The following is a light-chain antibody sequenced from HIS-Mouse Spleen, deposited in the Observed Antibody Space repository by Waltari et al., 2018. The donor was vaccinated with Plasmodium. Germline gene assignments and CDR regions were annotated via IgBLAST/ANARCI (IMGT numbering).Light chain of an antibody. J-gene: IGLJ3*02. V-gene: IGLV3-10*01. CDR2: EDS. CDR3: YSTDSSGNHRV. Sequence: SYELTQPPSVSVSPGQTARITCSGDALPKKYAYWYQQKSGQAPVLVIYEDSKRPSGIPGGFSGASSVTMATLTISGAQVEDEADYCCYSTDSSGNHRVFGGGTKLTVL. CDR1: ALPKKY.